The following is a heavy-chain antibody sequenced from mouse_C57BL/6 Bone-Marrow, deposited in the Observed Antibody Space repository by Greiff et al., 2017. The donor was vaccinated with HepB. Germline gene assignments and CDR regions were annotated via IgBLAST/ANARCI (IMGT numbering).Heavy chain of an antibody. V-gene: IGHV1-53*01. CDR1: GYTFTSYW. CDR3: ARARTGTGYFDY. D-gene: IGHD4-1*01. Sequence: VQLQQPGTELVKPGASVKLSCKASGYTFTSYWMHWVKQRPGQGLEWIGNINPSNGGTNYNEKFKSKATLTVDKSSSTADMQLSSLTSEDSAVYYCARARTGTGYFDYWGQGTTVTVSS. CDR2: INPSNGGT. J-gene: IGHJ2*01.